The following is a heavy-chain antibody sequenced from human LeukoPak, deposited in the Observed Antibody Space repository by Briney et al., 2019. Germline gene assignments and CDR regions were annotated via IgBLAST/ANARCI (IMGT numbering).Heavy chain of an antibody. CDR1: GFTFSSYS. CDR2: ISSSSSTI. V-gene: IGHV3-48*01. J-gene: IGHJ4*02. Sequence: GGSLRLSCAASGFTFSSYSMNWVRQAPGKGLEWVSYISSSSSTIYYADSVKGRFTISRDNAKNSLYLQMNSLRAEDTAVCYCARGPYSGYAAFDYWGQGTLVTVSS. CDR3: ARGPYSGYAAFDY. D-gene: IGHD5-12*01.